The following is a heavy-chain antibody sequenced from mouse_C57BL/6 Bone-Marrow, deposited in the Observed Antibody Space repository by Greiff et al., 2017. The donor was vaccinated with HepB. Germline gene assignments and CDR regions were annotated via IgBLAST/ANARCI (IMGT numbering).Heavy chain of an antibody. Sequence: VHVKQSVAELVRPGASVKLSCTASGFNIKNTYMHWVKQRPEQGLEWIGRIDPANGNTKYAPKFQGKATITADTSSNTAYLQLSSLTSEDTAIYYCATYYYGSPWYFDVWGTGTTVTVSS. D-gene: IGHD1-1*01. CDR1: GFNIKNTY. CDR3: ATYYYGSPWYFDV. V-gene: IGHV14-3*01. J-gene: IGHJ1*03. CDR2: IDPANGNT.